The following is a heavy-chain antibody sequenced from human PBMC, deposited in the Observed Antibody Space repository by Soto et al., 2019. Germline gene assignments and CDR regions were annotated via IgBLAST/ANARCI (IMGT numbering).Heavy chain of an antibody. J-gene: IGHJ3*02. CDR3: VKPREVGSVNDAFDI. V-gene: IGHV3-23*01. CDR2: ISAGGGRT. Sequence: EVQLLESGGGLVQPGGSLRLSCAASGFTFSNYAMNWVRQTPLKGLEWVSGISAGGGRTYYADSMKGRFTVSRDNSKNALHLQMNSLRADDTAVYYCVKPREVGSVNDAFDIWGQGTIVTVSS. D-gene: IGHD1-26*01. CDR1: GFTFSNYA.